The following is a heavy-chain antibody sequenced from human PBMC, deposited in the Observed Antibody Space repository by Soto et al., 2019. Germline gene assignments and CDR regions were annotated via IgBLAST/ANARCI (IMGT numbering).Heavy chain of an antibody. D-gene: IGHD1-1*01. CDR3: ARETGDNWNDEVRRGTFDY. Sequence: SVKVSCKASGGTFSSYTISWVRQAPGQGLEWMGRIIPILGIANYAQKFQGRVTITADKSTSTAYMELSSLRSEDTAVYYCARETGDNWNDEVRRGTFDYWGQGTLVTVSS. J-gene: IGHJ4*02. CDR2: IIPILGIA. CDR1: GGTFSSYT. V-gene: IGHV1-69*04.